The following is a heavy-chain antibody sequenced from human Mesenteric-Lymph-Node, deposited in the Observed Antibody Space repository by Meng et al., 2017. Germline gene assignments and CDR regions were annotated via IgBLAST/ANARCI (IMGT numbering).Heavy chain of an antibody. Sequence: GESLKISCAASGFTFSSYEMNWVRQAPGKGLLWVSRVKTDGSETNYADSVKGRLTISRDNAKNTLYLEMKSLRAEDTAVYYCVRDSYNGFDIWGQGTTVTVSS. CDR3: VRDSYNGFDI. J-gene: IGHJ3*02. CDR1: GFTFSSYE. CDR2: VKTDGSET. V-gene: IGHV3-74*01. D-gene: IGHD5-18*01.